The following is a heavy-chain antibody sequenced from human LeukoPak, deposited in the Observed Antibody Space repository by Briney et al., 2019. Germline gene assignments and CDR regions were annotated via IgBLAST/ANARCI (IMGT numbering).Heavy chain of an antibody. Sequence: SETLSLTCAVSGVSISSSEWWIWVRQPPGQGLEWIGEIHRDGRTRYNPSLKSRVTMSMDYSKNQFSLSVTSVTAADTAIYYCGKTDIYFNPIGYWGQGTLVTVSS. D-gene: IGHD3-9*01. V-gene: IGHV4-4*02. CDR3: GKTDIYFNPIGY. J-gene: IGHJ4*02. CDR2: IHRDGRT. CDR1: GVSISSSEW.